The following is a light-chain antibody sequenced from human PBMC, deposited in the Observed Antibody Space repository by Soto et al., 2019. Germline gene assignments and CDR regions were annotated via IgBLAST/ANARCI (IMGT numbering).Light chain of an antibody. J-gene: IGKJ2*01. V-gene: IGKV1-9*01. CDR3: QHLTGT. CDR2: AAS. Sequence: QLTQSPSSLSASVGDRVTITCQASQDITNYLGWYQQRSGKAPRLLIYAASTLQRGVPSRFSGSGSGTDFTLTISSLQPEDFATYYCQHLTGTFGQGTTLEIK. CDR1: QDITNY.